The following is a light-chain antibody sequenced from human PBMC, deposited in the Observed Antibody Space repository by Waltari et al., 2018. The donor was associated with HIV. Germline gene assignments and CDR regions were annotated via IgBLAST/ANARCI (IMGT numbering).Light chain of an antibody. Sequence: QSVLTQPPSASGTTEQRVTISCSGSTSHIGRNTVSWFQQFPGTAPKVLIYGKNPRPSGVPDRFSGSKSGTSASLAISGLQSEDEADYYCASWDDSLNGPVFGGGTKLTVV. V-gene: IGLV1-44*01. CDR3: ASWDDSLNGPV. J-gene: IGLJ2*01. CDR1: TSHIGRNT. CDR2: GKN.